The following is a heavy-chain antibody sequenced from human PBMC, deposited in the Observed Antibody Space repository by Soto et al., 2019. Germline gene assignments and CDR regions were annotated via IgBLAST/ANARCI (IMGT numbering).Heavy chain of an antibody. CDR1: GYSFTSYW. CDR3: ARDVSWSYYYDGMDV. V-gene: IGHV5-51*01. J-gene: IGHJ6*02. CDR2: IYPGDSDT. Sequence: PGESLQISCKGSGYSFTSYWIGWVRQMPGKGLEWMGIIYPGDSDTRYSPSFQGQVTISADRSISTAYLQWSSLKASDTAMYYCARDVSWSYYYDGMDVCGQGTTVTVS.